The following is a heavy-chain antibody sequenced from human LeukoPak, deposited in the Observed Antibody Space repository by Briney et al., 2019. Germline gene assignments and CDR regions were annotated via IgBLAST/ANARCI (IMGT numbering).Heavy chain of an antibody. V-gene: IGHV3-23*01. CDR1: GFTFSSYA. J-gene: IGHJ4*02. D-gene: IGHD5-12*01. Sequence: GGSLRLSCAASGFTFSSYAMTWVRQAPGKGLEWVSTINGNAGSTYYADSVKGRFTISRDNSKNTLYLQMNSLRAEDTAVYYCAKRYSASTPYNFGYWGQGTLVTVSS. CDR2: INGNAGST. CDR3: AKRYSASTPYNFGY.